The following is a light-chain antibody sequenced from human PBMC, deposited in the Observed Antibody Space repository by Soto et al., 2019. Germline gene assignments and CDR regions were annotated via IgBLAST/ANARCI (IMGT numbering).Light chain of an antibody. CDR1: QSVSSTY. CDR2: GAS. V-gene: IGKV3-20*01. CDR3: QQYDSSFRYT. Sequence: EIVLTQSPGTLSLSPGERATLSCRASQSVSSTYLAWYQQKPGQARRLLIYGASSRATGIPDKFSGSGSGTDFTLTISRLEPEDFAVYYCQQYDSSFRYTFGQGTKLEIK. J-gene: IGKJ2*01.